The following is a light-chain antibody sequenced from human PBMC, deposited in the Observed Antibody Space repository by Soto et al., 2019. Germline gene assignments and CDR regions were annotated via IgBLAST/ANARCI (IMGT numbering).Light chain of an antibody. CDR2: GAS. V-gene: IGKV3-15*01. CDR1: QSVGNN. CDR3: QQYNSYRS. Sequence: EVVMTQSPATLSVSPGERATLSCRASQSVGNNLAWYQQKPGQAPRLLIHGASTRAIGIPARFSGSGSGTEFTLTISSLQPDDFASYYCQQYNSYRSFGQGTKVDIK. J-gene: IGKJ1*01.